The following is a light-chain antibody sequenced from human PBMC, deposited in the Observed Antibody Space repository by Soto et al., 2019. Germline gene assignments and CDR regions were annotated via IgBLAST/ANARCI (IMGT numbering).Light chain of an antibody. CDR2: EVS. CDR1: SNDVGGYNY. J-gene: IGLJ1*01. CDR3: SSYTSSSTLV. V-gene: IGLV2-14*01. Sequence: QSALAQPASVSGSPGQSITISCTGTSNDVGGYNYVSWYQQHPGKAPKLMISEVSNRPSGVSNRFSGSKSGNTASLTISGLQAEDEADYYCSSYTSSSTLVFGTGTKVTVL.